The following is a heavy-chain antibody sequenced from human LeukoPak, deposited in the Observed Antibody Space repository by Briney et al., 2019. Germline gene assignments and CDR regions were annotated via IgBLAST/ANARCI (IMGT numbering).Heavy chain of an antibody. D-gene: IGHD2-8*01. CDR3: ARAKVLMVYAKYNWFDP. CDR2: INPSGGST. Sequence: ASVKVSCKASGYTFTSYYMHWVRQAPGQGLEWMGIINPSGGSTSYAQKFQGRVTMTWDTSTSTVYMELSSLRSEDTAVYYCARAKVLMVYAKYNWFDPWGQGTLVTVSS. V-gene: IGHV1-46*01. CDR1: GYTFTSYY. J-gene: IGHJ5*02.